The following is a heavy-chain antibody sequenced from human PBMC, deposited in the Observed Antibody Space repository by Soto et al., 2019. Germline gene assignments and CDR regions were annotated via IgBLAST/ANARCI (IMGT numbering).Heavy chain of an antibody. J-gene: IGHJ6*03. V-gene: IGHV4-59*08. CDR1: GGSISSYY. CDR3: ARHQATDYYYYMDV. CDR2: IYYSGST. D-gene: IGHD1-26*01. Sequence: SETLSLTCTVSGGSISSYYWSWIRQPPGKGLEWIGYIYYSGSTNYNPSLKSRVTISVDTSKNQFSLKLSPVTAADTAVYYCARHQATDYYYYMDVWGKGTTVTVSS.